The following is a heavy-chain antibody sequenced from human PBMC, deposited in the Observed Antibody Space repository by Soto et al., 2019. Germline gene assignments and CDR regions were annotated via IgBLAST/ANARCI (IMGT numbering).Heavy chain of an antibody. CDR2: ISYDGSNK. J-gene: IGHJ2*01. D-gene: IGHD1-26*01. Sequence: PGGSLRLSCAASGFTFSSYGMHWVRQAPGKGLEWVAVISYDGSNKYYADSVKGRFTISRDNSKNTLYLQMNSLRAEDTAVYYCAKVLKWELLHGYFDIWGRGNLVTVSS. CDR3: AKVLKWELLHGYFDI. V-gene: IGHV3-30*18. CDR1: GFTFSSYG.